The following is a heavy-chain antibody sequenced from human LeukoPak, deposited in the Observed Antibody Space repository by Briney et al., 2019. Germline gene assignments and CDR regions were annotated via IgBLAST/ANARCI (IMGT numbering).Heavy chain of an antibody. CDR1: GGSISSSSYY. CDR2: IYYSGST. Sequence: SETLSLTCTVSGGSISSSSYYWGWIRQPPGKGLEWIGSIYYSGSTYYNPSLKSRVTISVDTSKNQFSLKLSSVTAADTAVYYCARGGDFSSFDYWGQGTLDTVSS. CDR3: ARGGDFSSFDY. V-gene: IGHV4-39*07. J-gene: IGHJ4*02. D-gene: IGHD3-3*01.